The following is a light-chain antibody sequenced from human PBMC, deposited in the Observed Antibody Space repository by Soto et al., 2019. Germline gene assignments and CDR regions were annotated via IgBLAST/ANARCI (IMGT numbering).Light chain of an antibody. CDR2: KAS. Sequence: DIQMNQSPSTLSASVGDTVTITCRASQSINNWVAWYQQKSGKAPKILIYKASTLESGVPSRFSGSGSGTDFTLTISILQSGDFAAYYCQQYNSYPYTFGQGTKLEIK. J-gene: IGKJ2*01. V-gene: IGKV1-5*03. CDR3: QQYNSYPYT. CDR1: QSINNW.